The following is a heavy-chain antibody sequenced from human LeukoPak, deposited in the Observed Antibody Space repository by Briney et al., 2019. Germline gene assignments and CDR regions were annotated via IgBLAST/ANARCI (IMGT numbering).Heavy chain of an antibody. CDR1: GSMSNHF. D-gene: IGHD6-6*01. CDR2: IYDTGAT. CDR3: ATRPAGNTWVAIFDF. Sequence: PSETLSLTCTVFGSMSNHFWSWIWQPPGKGLEWIGYIYDTGATDYNPSLKSRVTMSVDTSANQFSLKLSSVTTADTAVYYCATRPAGNTWVAIFDFWSRGTLVTVSS. V-gene: IGHV4-59*11. J-gene: IGHJ5*01.